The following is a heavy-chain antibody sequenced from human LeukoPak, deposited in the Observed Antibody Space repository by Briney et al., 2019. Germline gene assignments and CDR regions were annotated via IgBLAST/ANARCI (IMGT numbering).Heavy chain of an antibody. V-gene: IGHV1-8*01. Sequence: GASVKVSCKASGYTFTSYDINWVRQATGQGLEWMGWMNPNSGNTGYAQKFQGRDTMTRNTSISTAYMELSSLRSEDTAVYYCARGYVGATEYWFDPWGQGTLVTVSS. CDR1: GYTFTSYD. CDR3: ARGYVGATEYWFDP. J-gene: IGHJ5*02. D-gene: IGHD1-26*01. CDR2: MNPNSGNT.